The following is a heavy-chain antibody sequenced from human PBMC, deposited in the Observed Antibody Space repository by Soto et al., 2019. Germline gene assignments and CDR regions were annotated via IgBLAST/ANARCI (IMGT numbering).Heavy chain of an antibody. J-gene: IGHJ4*02. V-gene: IGHV3-30*18. CDR3: AKDGAIAAADYFFDY. D-gene: IGHD6-13*01. CDR1: GFTFSSYG. CDR2: IYDGSNK. Sequence: GGSLRLSCAASGFTFSSYGMHWVRQAPGKGLEWVAVIYDGSNKYYADSVKGRFTVSRDNSKNTLYLQMNSLRAEDTAVYYCAKDGAIAAADYFFDYWGQGSLVTVSS.